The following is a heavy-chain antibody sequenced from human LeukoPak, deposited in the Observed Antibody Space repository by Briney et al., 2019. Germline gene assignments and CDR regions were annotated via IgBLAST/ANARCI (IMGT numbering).Heavy chain of an antibody. V-gene: IGHV3-7*01. CDR3: AREAVAGLYYYYYMDV. D-gene: IGHD6-19*01. CDR1: GFTFSSYW. Sequence: PGGSLRLSCAASGFTFSSYWMSWVRQAPGKGLEWVANIKQDGSEKYYVDSVKGRFTISRDNAKNPLYLQMNSLRAEDTAVYYCAREAVAGLYYYYYMDVWGKGTTVTISS. J-gene: IGHJ6*03. CDR2: IKQDGSEK.